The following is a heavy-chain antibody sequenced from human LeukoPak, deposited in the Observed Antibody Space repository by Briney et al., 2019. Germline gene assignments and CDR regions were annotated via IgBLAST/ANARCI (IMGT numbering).Heavy chain of an antibody. J-gene: IGHJ3*02. Sequence: SETLSLTCTASGYSISSGYYWGWIRQPPGKGLEWIGSIYHSGSTYYNPSLKSRVTISVDTSKNQFSLKLSSVTAADTAVYYCARHAGSVAAFDIWGQGTMVTVSS. D-gene: IGHD2-15*01. CDR1: GYSISSGYY. CDR2: IYHSGST. V-gene: IGHV4-38-2*02. CDR3: ARHAGSVAAFDI.